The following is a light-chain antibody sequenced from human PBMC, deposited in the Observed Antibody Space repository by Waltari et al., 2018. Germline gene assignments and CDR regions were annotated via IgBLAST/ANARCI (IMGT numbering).Light chain of an antibody. Sequence: SYDLTQPPSLSVSPGQTARISCSGDELDNKYASWYQKKPGQSPVLVIYQHTKRPSGIPDRFSGSNSGNTATLTIRGTQAVDEADYYCQAWDNRNLIFGGGTKLTVL. CDR1: ELDNKY. J-gene: IGLJ2*01. CDR3: QAWDNRNLI. CDR2: QHT. V-gene: IGLV3-1*01.